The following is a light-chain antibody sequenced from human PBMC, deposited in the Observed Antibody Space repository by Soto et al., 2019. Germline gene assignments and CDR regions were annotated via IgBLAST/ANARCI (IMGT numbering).Light chain of an antibody. CDR1: QSVGSF. J-gene: IGKJ4*01. CDR2: DAS. Sequence: EIVLTQSPATLSLSPGERATLSCRASQSVGSFLTWYQQKPGQVPRLLIYDASNRATGIPARFSGSGSGTDLTLTISSLEPEDFAVYFCQQRTNWRLTFGGGTKVEVK. CDR3: QQRTNWRLT. V-gene: IGKV3-11*01.